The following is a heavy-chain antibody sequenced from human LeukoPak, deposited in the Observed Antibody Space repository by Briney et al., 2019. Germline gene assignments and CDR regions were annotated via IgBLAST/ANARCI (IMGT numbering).Heavy chain of an antibody. V-gene: IGHV4-59*01. CDR3: ARDHYDSRGQFDP. D-gene: IGHD3-22*01. J-gene: IGHJ5*02. CDR2: IYYTGTT. CDR1: GGSFSDYY. Sequence: SETLSLTCAVYGGSFSDYYWSWIRQPPGKGLEWIGFIYYTGTTHYNPSLKSRVTFSVDTSKNHFALSLSSVTPADTAVYYCARDHYDSRGQFDPWGQGTLVTVSS.